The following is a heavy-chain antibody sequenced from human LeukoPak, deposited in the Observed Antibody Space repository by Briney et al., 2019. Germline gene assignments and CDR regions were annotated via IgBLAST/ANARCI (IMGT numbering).Heavy chain of an antibody. CDR1: GGSISSGSYY. V-gene: IGHV4-61*02. J-gene: IGHJ5*02. CDR3: ARDPYCSGGSCYGSRTLGWFDP. D-gene: IGHD2-15*01. CDR2: IYTSGST. Sequence: SQTLSLTCTVSGGSISSGSYYWSWIRQPAGKGLEWIGRIYTSGSTNYNPSLKSRVTISVDTSKNQFSLKLSSVAAADTAVYYCARDPYCSGGSCYGSRTLGWFDPWGQGTLVTVSS.